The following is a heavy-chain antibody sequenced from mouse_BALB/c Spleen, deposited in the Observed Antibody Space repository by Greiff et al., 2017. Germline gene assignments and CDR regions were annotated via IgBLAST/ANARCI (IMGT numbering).Heavy chain of an antibody. D-gene: IGHD2-1*01. V-gene: IGHV5-17*02. CDR2: ISSGSSTI. CDR1: GFTFSSFG. CDR3: ARSYGNYGGFAY. J-gene: IGHJ3*01. Sequence: EVQRVESGGGLVQPGGSRKLSCAASGFTFSSFGMHWVRQAPEKGLEWVAYISSGSSTIYYADTVKGRFTISRDNPKNTLFLQMTSLRSEDTAMYYCARSYGNYGGFAYWGQGTLVTVSA.